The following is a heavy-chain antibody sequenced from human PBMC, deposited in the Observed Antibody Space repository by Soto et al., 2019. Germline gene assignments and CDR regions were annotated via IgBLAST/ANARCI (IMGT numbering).Heavy chain of an antibody. J-gene: IGHJ4*02. Sequence: QLQLEESGPGLVKPSETLPLTCTVSGDPISSSSYYWGWIRQTPGKGLEWIGNIYNTGTTFYNPSLKSRVPISVDTSKNQFSLRLMSVTAADTAVYYCARRGSGSSFDYWGQGTLVTVSS. V-gene: IGHV4-39*01. CDR1: GDPISSSSYY. CDR3: ARRGSGSSFDY. CDR2: IYNTGTT. D-gene: IGHD3-10*01.